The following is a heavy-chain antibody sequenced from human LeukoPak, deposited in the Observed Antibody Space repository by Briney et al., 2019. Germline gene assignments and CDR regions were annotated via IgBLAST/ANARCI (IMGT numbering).Heavy chain of an antibody. V-gene: IGHV3-23*01. Sequence: PGGSLRLSCVASGFTYANYAMNWVRQAPGKRLEWVASITGTGGRGGIYYADSVKGRFTISRDNSKNTLFLQMSSLRAEDTAVYHCAKGDRGHCTGVKCYPFDYRGQGTVVTDSS. CDR3: AKGDRGHCTGVKCYPFDY. CDR1: GFTYANYA. J-gene: IGHJ4*02. D-gene: IGHD2-8*02. CDR2: ITGTGGRGGI.